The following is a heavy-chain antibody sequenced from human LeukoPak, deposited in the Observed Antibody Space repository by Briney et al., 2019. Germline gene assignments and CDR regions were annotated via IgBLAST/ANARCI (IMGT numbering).Heavy chain of an antibody. CDR2: IYYSGST. V-gene: IGHV4-59*08. Sequence: SETLSLTCTVSGGSISSYYWSWIRQPPGKGLEWIGYIYYSGSTNYNPSLKSRVTISVDTSKNQFSLKLSSVTAADTAVYYCARHKYCSSTSCLASYYYYGMDVWGQGTTVTVSS. CDR3: ARHKYCSSTSCLASYYYYGMDV. J-gene: IGHJ6*02. CDR1: GGSISSYY. D-gene: IGHD2-2*01.